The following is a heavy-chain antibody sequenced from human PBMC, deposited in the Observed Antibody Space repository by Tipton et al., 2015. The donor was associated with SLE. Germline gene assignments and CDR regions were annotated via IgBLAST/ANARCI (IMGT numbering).Heavy chain of an antibody. D-gene: IGHD3-3*01. CDR2: IYSGGTT. J-gene: IGHJ4*02. CDR3: ARSPVDYWNGYSA. V-gene: IGHV3-53*01. Sequence: SLRLSCTASGFTVSSMIWVRQAPGKGLEWISLIYSGGTTYYADSVKGRFIISRDYSKNTLYLQINSLRAEDTAVYFCARSPVDYWNGYSAWGQGTLVAVSS. CDR1: GFTVSS.